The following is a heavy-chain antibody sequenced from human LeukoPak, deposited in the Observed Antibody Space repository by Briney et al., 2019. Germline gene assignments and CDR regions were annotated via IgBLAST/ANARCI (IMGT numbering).Heavy chain of an antibody. D-gene: IGHD4-23*01. CDR2: IYFSGST. Sequence: PSETLSLTCTVSGGSITTSNYYWAWIRQSPGKGLEWIGSIYFSGSTYYNPSLKSRVSMSVDTSKNQFSLKVTSVTAEDTGVYYCASDSGADSGYWGQGTLVTVSS. CDR1: GGSITTSNYY. V-gene: IGHV4-39*01. J-gene: IGHJ4*02. CDR3: ASDSGADSGY.